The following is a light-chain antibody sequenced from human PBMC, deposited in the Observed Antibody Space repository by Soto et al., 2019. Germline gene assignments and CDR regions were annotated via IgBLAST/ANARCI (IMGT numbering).Light chain of an antibody. CDR2: GAF. CDR3: QQYKNWPPLT. V-gene: IGKV3-15*01. CDR1: QSVSYN. Sequence: EIVMTQSPATLSVSPGETATLSCRASQSVSYNLAWYQQKPGQGPRLLIYGAFSMATGIPARFSGSGSGTEFTLTMSSLQSEDFAVYYCQQYKNWPPLTFGGGTKVEIK. J-gene: IGKJ4*01.